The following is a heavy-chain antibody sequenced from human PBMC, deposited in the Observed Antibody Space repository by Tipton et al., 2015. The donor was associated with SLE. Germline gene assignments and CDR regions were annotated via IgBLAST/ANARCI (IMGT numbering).Heavy chain of an antibody. J-gene: IGHJ2*01. CDR1: GFTFSGYW. CDR2: MNSDGSST. Sequence: SLRLSCAASGFTFSGYWMHWVRQAPGKGLVWVSRMNSDGSSTSYADSVKGRFTISRDNAKNTLYLQVNSLRAEDTAVYYCARDHPEWYFDLWGRGTLVTVSS. V-gene: IGHV3-74*01. D-gene: IGHD1-14*01. CDR3: ARDHPEWYFDL.